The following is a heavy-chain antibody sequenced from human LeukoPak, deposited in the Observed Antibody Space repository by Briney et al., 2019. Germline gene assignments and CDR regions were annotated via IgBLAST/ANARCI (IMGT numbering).Heavy chain of an antibody. Sequence: PSQTLSLTCAVSGGSISSGGYSWSWIRQPPGKGLEWIGYIYHRGSTYYNPSLKSRVTISVDRSKNQFSLKLSSVTAADTAVYYCARGRYDSSGYYYDYWGQGTLVTVSS. D-gene: IGHD3-22*01. CDR3: ARGRYDSSGYYYDY. CDR1: GGSISSGGYS. J-gene: IGHJ4*02. CDR2: IYHRGST. V-gene: IGHV4-30-2*01.